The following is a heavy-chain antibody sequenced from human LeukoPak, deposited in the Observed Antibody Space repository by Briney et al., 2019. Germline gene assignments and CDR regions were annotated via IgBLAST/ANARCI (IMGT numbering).Heavy chain of an antibody. CDR3: ASSIDYGDYAFDY. CDR1: GFTFSSYS. CDR2: ISSSSSYI. D-gene: IGHD4-17*01. V-gene: IGHV3-21*01. J-gene: IGHJ4*02. Sequence: PGGSLRLSCAASGFTFSSYSMNWVRQAPGKGLEWVSSISSSSSYIYYANSVKGRFTISRDNAKNSLYLQMNSLRAEDTAVYYCASSIDYGDYAFDYWGQGTLVTVSP.